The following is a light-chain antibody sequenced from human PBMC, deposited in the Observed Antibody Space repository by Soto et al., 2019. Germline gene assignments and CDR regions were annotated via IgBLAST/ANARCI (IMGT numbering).Light chain of an antibody. CDR2: CGS. V-gene: IGKV1-5*01. J-gene: IGKJ1*01. CDR3: QKYNSXWT. CDR1: QSISYW. Sequence: DIQMTQSPSTLSASVGDRVTITCRASQSISYWLAWYQQKPGTAPKLLIYCGSSLESGVPSRFSGSGSGTEFTLTISSXXXXDXETXXXQKYNSXWTFGQGTKV.